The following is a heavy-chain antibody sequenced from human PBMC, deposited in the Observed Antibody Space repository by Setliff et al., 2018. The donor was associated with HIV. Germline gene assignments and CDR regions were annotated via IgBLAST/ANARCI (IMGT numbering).Heavy chain of an antibody. CDR3: AGGAYSYGWDYYNYGMDV. V-gene: IGHV1-58*02. Sequence: AASVKVSCKASGFSFTSSAMQWVRQARGQRLEWIGWIVVGSGNTNYAQKFQERVTISRDTSTSTAYMELSSLRSEDTAVYYCAGGAYSYGWDYYNYGMDVWGQGTTVTVSS. CDR1: GFSFTSSA. CDR2: IVVGSGNT. D-gene: IGHD5-18*01. J-gene: IGHJ6*02.